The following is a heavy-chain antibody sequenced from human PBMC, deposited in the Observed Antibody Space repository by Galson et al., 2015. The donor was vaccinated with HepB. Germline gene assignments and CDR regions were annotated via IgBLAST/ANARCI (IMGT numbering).Heavy chain of an antibody. CDR1: GFSLSSTGVG. CDR3: AYTDRHRPTAGSFGS. J-gene: IGHJ5*02. Sequence: PALVKPTQTLTLTCSFSGFSLSSTGVGVAWIRQPPGKALEWLAVIFWNDDKRYTPSLKTRLTITKDTSKNQVVLTMTNMDPVDTATYYCAYTDRHRPTAGSFGSWGQGTLVTVSS. V-gene: IGHV2-5*01. D-gene: IGHD6-13*01. CDR2: IFWNDDK.